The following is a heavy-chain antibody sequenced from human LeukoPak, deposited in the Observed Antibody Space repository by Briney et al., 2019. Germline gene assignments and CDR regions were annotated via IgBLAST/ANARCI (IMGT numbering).Heavy chain of an antibody. CDR3: AKDRGSGSYPKVYYFDY. CDR2: ISGSGGST. Sequence: QPGGSLRLSRAASGFTFSSYAMSWVRQAPGKGLEWVSAISGSGGSTYYADSVKGRFTISRDNSKNTLYLQMNSLRAEDTAVYYCAKDRGSGSYPKVYYFDYWGQGTLVTVSS. J-gene: IGHJ4*02. D-gene: IGHD1-26*01. CDR1: GFTFSSYA. V-gene: IGHV3-23*01.